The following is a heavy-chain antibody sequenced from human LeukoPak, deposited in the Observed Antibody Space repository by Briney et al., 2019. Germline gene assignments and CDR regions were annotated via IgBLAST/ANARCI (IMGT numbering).Heavy chain of an antibody. CDR1: GFTFSSYE. V-gene: IGHV3-48*03. CDR2: ISSSGSTI. J-gene: IGHJ4*02. Sequence: PGGSLRLSCAASGFTFSSYEMNWVRQAPGKGLEWVSYISSSGSTIYYADSVKGRFTISRDNAKNSLYLQMNSLRAEDTAVYYCAIDPYYYDSSVFDYWGQGTLVTVSS. CDR3: AIDPYYYDSSVFDY. D-gene: IGHD3-22*01.